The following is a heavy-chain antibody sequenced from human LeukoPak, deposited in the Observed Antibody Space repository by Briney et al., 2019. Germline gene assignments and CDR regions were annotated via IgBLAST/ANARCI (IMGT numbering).Heavy chain of an antibody. V-gene: IGHV1-18*01. CDR1: GYNFTNYG. J-gene: IGHJ4*02. CDR2: ISAYNGDT. Sequence: GASVKVSCQASGYNFTNYGISWVRQAPGQGLEWMGWISAYNGDTKHAQKFQGRVTMSTDRSSNTAYMELRSLRSEDTAVYYCARMEDSGSYRDYWGQGTLVTVSS. CDR3: ARMEDSGSYRDY. D-gene: IGHD1-26*01.